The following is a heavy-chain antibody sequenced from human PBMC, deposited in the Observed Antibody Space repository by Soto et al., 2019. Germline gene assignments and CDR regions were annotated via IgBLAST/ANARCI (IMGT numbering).Heavy chain of an antibody. CDR1: GGSISSGGYY. Sequence: SETLSLTCTVSGGSISSGGYYWSWIRQHPGKGLEWIGYIYYSGSTYYNPSLKSRVTISVDTSKNQFSLKLSSVTAADTAVYYCTRLIAVAGLDAFDIWGQGTMGTVSS. D-gene: IGHD6-19*01. V-gene: IGHV4-31*03. J-gene: IGHJ3*02. CDR2: IYYSGST. CDR3: TRLIAVAGLDAFDI.